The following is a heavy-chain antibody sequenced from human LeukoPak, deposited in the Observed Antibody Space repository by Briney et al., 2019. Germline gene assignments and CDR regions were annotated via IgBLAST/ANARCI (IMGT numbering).Heavy chain of an antibody. J-gene: IGHJ5*02. CDR2: IIPIFGIA. CDR3: ARDIVVVPAAMGIGTWFDP. Sequence: ASVKVSCKASGGTFSSYAISWVRQAPGQGLEWMGRIIPIFGIASYAQKFQGRVTITADKSTSTAYMELSSLRSEDTAAYYCARDIVVVPAAMGIGTWFDPWGQGTLVTVSS. D-gene: IGHD2-2*01. V-gene: IGHV1-69*04. CDR1: GGTFSSYA.